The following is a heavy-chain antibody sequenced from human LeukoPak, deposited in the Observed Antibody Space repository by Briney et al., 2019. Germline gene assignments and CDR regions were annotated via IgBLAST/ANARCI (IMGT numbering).Heavy chain of an antibody. CDR3: ARSGSGYLRYYFDY. V-gene: IGHV4-38-2*02. D-gene: IGHD5-12*01. Sequence: SETLSLTCTVSGYSISSGYYWGWIRQPPGKGLEWIGSMYSSGSTYYNPSLKSRVTISVDTSKNQFSLKLSSVTAADTAVYYCARSGSGYLRYYFDYWGQGTLVTVSS. CDR2: MYSSGST. J-gene: IGHJ4*02. CDR1: GYSISSGYY.